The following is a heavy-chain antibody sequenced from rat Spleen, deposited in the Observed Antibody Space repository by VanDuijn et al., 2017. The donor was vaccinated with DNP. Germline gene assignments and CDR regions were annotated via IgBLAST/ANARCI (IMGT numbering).Heavy chain of an antibody. D-gene: IGHD1-4*01. V-gene: IGHV5-22*01. J-gene: IGHJ3*01. CDR1: GFTFTNSD. CDR3: ARSHSTGLTWFAY. Sequence: EVQLVESGGGLVQPGRSMTVSCAASGFTFTNSDMAWVRQAPTRGLEWVAYISYDGGSTYYRDSVKGRFTISRDNAKSTLYLQMNSLQTEDTAMYFCARSHSTGLTWFAYWGQGTLVTVSS. CDR2: ISYDGGST.